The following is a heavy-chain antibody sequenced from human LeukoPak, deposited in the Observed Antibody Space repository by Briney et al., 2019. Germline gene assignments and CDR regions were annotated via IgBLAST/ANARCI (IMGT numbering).Heavy chain of an antibody. J-gene: IGHJ6*03. CDR1: GGSISGYH. Sequence: SETLSLTCNVSGGSISGYHWSWIRQPPGKGLEWLGYIYYSGSSNYNPYLKSRLTILLNTSKNQFSLTLNSVTAADTAVYYCAKVPRSYYYYYYMDVWGKGTTVTVSS. CDR2: IYYSGSS. V-gene: IGHV4-59*01. CDR3: AKVPRSYYYYYYMDV.